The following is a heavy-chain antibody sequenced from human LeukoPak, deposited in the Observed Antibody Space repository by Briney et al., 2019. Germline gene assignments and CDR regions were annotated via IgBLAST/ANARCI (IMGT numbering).Heavy chain of an antibody. V-gene: IGHV1-69*13. CDR3: ARDRYYDSSGGFDP. CDR2: IIPIFGTA. Sequence: GASVKVSCKASGGTFSSYAISWVRQAPGQGLEWMGGIIPIFGTANYAQKFQGRVTITADESTSTVYMELSSLRSEDTAVYYCARDRYYDSSGGFDPWGQGTLVTVSS. D-gene: IGHD3-22*01. J-gene: IGHJ5*02. CDR1: GGTFSSYA.